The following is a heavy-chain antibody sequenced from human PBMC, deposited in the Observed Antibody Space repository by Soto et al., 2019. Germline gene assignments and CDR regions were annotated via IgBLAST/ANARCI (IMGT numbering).Heavy chain of an antibody. Sequence: SETLSLTCTVSGGSISSGDYYWSWIRQPPGKGLEWIAYIYYSGSTYYNPSLKSRVTISVDTSKNQFSLKLSSVTAADTAVYYCAGVVVVPAAILFDYWGQGTLVTVSS. CDR1: GGSISSGDYY. J-gene: IGHJ4*02. CDR2: IYYSGST. V-gene: IGHV4-30-4*01. D-gene: IGHD2-2*01. CDR3: AGVVVVPAAILFDY.